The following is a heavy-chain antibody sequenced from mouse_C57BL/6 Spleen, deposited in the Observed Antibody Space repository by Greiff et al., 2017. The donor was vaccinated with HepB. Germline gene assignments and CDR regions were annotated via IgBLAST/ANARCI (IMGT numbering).Heavy chain of an antibody. CDR1: GYTFTSYW. V-gene: IGHV1-50*01. CDR2: IDPSDSYT. D-gene: IGHD1-1*01. Sequence: QVQLQQPGAELVKPGASVKLSCKASGYTFTSYWMQWVKQRPGQGLEWIGEIDPSDSYTNYNQKFKGKATLTVDTSSSTAYMQLSSLTSEDSAVYYCARRHYGSSPWGQGTSVTVSS. J-gene: IGHJ4*01. CDR3: ARRHYGSSP.